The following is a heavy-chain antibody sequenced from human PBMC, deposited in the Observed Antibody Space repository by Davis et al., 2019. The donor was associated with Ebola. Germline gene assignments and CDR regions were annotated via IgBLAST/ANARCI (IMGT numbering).Heavy chain of an antibody. CDR2: ISGSGVT. D-gene: IGHD3-3*01. CDR3: ARAVFHEVLDY. Sequence: PGGSLRLSCAASGFTFSSYAMTWVRQAPGKGLEWVSAISGSGVTYYVDSVKGRFTISRDNSENTLYLQMNSLTADDTSVYYCARAVFHEVLDYWGQGTPVTVSS. J-gene: IGHJ4*02. CDR1: GFTFSSYA. V-gene: IGHV3-23*01.